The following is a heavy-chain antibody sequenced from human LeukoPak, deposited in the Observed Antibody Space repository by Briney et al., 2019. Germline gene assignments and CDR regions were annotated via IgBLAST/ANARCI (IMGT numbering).Heavy chain of an antibody. D-gene: IGHD6-19*01. CDR2: ISSSGGNT. Sequence: GGSLGLSCAASGFTFSSYAMSWVRQAPGKGLEWVSIISSSGGNTYNADSVKGRFTISRDNSKNTLYLQMNSLRAEDTAVYYCARGGWLGKPQRVDYWGQGTLITVSS. V-gene: IGHV3-23*01. J-gene: IGHJ4*02. CDR1: GFTFSSYA. CDR3: ARGGWLGKPQRVDY.